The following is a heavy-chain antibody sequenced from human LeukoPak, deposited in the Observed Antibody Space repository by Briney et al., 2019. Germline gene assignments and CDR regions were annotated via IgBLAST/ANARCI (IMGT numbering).Heavy chain of an antibody. CDR1: GGSIGSYY. CDR2: IYYSGST. J-gene: IGHJ6*02. V-gene: IGHV4-59*01. CDR3: ARESGMDV. Sequence: SETLSLTCTVSGGSIGSYYWSWIRQPPGKGLEWIGYIYYSGSTNYNPSLKSRVPISVDTSKNQFSLKLSSVTAADTAVYYCARESGMDVWGQGTTVTVSS.